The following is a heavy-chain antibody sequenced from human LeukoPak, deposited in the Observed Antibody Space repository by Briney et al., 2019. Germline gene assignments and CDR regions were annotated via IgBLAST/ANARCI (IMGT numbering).Heavy chain of an antibody. V-gene: IGHV4-4*07. CDR2: IYTSGST. CDR1: GGSISNYY. CDR3: ARHGGSYSFDS. Sequence: SETLSLTCTVSGGSISNYYWSWIRQPAGKGLEWIGRIYTSGSTNYNPSPKSRVTISVDMSKNQFSLKLNSVTAADTAVYYCARHGGSYSFDSWGQGTLVTVSS. D-gene: IGHD1-26*01. J-gene: IGHJ4*02.